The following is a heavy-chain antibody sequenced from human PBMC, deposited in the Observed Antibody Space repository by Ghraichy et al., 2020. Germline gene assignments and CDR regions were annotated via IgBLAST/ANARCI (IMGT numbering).Heavy chain of an antibody. V-gene: IGHV3-23*01. CDR2: ISGRGGST. J-gene: IGHJ4*02. Sequence: LSLTCAASGFTFSSYAMSWVRQAPGKGLEWVSAISGRGGSTYYADSVKGRFTISRDNSKNTLYLQMNSLRAEDTAVYYCAKDQARVLRFLEWLSEYYFDYWGQGTLVTVSS. CDR1: GFTFSSYA. CDR3: AKDQARVLRFLEWLSEYYFDY. D-gene: IGHD3-3*01.